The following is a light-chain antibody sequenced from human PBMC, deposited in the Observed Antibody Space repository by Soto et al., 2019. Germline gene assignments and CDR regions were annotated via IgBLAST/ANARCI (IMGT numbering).Light chain of an antibody. Sequence: DIQMTQSPSTLSASVGDRVAITCRASQSISTWLAWYQQKPGEAPKLLVYRASNLESGVPSRFSGSGSGTEFPLTISSLQPDDFATYYCQQYNSSPWTFGQGTKVEIK. CDR1: QSISTW. J-gene: IGKJ1*01. CDR3: QQYNSSPWT. CDR2: RAS. V-gene: IGKV1-5*03.